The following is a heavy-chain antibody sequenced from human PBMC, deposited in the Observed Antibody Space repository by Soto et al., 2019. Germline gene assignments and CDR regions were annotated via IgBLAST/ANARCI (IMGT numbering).Heavy chain of an antibody. CDR2: IMPVFGTT. V-gene: IGHV1-69*13. CDR3: ATENGVAVGAILYYFDY. J-gene: IGHJ4*01. Sequence: SVKFSFKAPGGTCKNNGIGWVRQAPGQGLEWMGGIMPVFGTTNYAQKFHGRLTITADDFTSTVYMELSRLRYEDPAVYYCATENGVAVGAILYYFDYW. CDR1: GGTCKNNG. D-gene: IGHD1-26*01.